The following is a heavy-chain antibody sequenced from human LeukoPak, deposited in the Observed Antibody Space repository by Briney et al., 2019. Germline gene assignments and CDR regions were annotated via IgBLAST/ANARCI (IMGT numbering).Heavy chain of an antibody. CDR1: GGTFSSYA. Sequence: SVKVSCKASGGTFSSYAISWVRQAPGQGLEWMGGIIPIFGTANSAQKFQGRGTITADESTSTAYMELSSLRSEDTAVYYCARGWVCGGDCYLLDYWGQGTLVTV. V-gene: IGHV1-69*13. D-gene: IGHD2-21*02. CDR2: IIPIFGTA. CDR3: ARGWVCGGDCYLLDY. J-gene: IGHJ4*02.